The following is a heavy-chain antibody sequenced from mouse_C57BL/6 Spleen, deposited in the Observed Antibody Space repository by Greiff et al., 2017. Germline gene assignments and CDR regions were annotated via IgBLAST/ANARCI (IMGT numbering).Heavy chain of an antibody. Sequence: VQLQQSGAELVRPGASVKLSCTASGFNIKDDYMHWVKQRPEQGLEWIGWIDPENGDTEYASKFQGKATITADTSSNTAYLQLSSLTSEDTAVYYCTRATIGTPWFAYWGQGTLVTVSA. CDR3: TRATIGTPWFAY. J-gene: IGHJ3*01. D-gene: IGHD2-5*01. V-gene: IGHV14-4*01. CDR1: GFNIKDDY. CDR2: IDPENGDT.